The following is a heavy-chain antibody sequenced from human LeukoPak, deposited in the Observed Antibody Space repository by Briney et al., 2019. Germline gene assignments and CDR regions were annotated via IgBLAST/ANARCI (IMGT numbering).Heavy chain of an antibody. D-gene: IGHD2/OR15-2a*01. J-gene: IGHJ6*03. CDR2: IYHSGSP. CDR3: AGQNISPPSWYYYWTS. Sequence: PSETLSLTCDVIGDSIGRGYYWGWIRQPPGKGLEWIGSIYHSGSPTYNPSLKSRVTISIDTFKNHFSLKLTSVTAADTAVYYCAGQNISPPSWYYYWTSGAKGPRSPSP. CDR1: GDSIGRGYY. V-gene: IGHV4-38-2*01.